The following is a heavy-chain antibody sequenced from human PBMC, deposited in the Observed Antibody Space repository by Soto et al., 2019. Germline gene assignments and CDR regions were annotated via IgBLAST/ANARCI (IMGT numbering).Heavy chain of an antibody. CDR1: GFTFRSYA. CDR2: LSGDGRST. CDR3: VKGNWAYSYNNWFDP. D-gene: IGHD5-18*01. J-gene: IGHJ5*02. V-gene: IGHV3-64D*06. Sequence: VGSLRLSCSASGFTFRSYAIHWVRQAPGKGLEYVSALSGDGRSTYYADSVKGRFTVFRDNSKNTLFLQMSSLRVEDTAVYYCVKGNWAYSYNNWFDPWGQGTLVTVPQ.